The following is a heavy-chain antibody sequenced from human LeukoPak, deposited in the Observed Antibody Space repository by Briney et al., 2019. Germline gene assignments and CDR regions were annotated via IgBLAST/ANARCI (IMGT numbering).Heavy chain of an antibody. J-gene: IGHJ4*02. D-gene: IGHD1-7*01. CDR2: IGVGSGYT. V-gene: IGHV1-58*02. CDR3: AANLTGNYHSGLDS. CDR1: GYTFTSYA. Sequence: GASVKVSCKASGYTFTSYAMNWVRQAPGQGLEWIGWIGVGSGYTKYAQKFQERVTITRDMSTGTAYMELSSLRSEDTAVYYCAANLTGNYHSGLDSWGQGTLVTVSS.